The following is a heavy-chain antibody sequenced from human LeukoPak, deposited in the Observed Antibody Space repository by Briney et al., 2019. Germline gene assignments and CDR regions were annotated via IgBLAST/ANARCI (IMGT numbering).Heavy chain of an antibody. CDR2: ISASGSTI. CDR1: GFTFRIYG. CDR3: ARVVGYYGSGTYYFDY. V-gene: IGHV3-48*04. Sequence: GGSLRLSCATPGFTFRIYGMNWVRQAPGKGLEWLSFISASGSTIYYADSVKGRFTVSRDNAKNSLYLQMNSLRAEDTAVYYCARVVGYYGSGTYYFDYWGQGTLVTVSS. J-gene: IGHJ4*02. D-gene: IGHD3-10*01.